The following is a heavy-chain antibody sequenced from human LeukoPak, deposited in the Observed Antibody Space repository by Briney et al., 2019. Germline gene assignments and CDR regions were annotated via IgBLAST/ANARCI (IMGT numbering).Heavy chain of an antibody. J-gene: IGHJ1*01. Sequence: AGGSLRLSCAASGFIFNTFAMHWVRQTPGKGLEWVAAISYVGSDTYYADSLKGRFTISRDNSNNTLYLQLTALGPEDTAVYYCVRGQDYDILTGYLFQHWGQGTLVIVSS. CDR2: ISYVGSDT. V-gene: IGHV3-30-3*01. CDR1: GFIFNTFA. D-gene: IGHD3-9*01. CDR3: VRGQDYDILTGYLFQH.